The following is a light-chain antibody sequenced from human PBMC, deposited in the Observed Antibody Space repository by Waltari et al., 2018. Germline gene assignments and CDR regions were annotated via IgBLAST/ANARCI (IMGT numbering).Light chain of an antibody. J-gene: IGKJ5*01. CDR1: QRVSSY. Sequence: EIVLTQSPATLSLSPGERATLSCRASQRVSSYLAWYQQKPGQAPRLLIYDASNRATGIPARFSGGGSGTDFTLTISSLEPEDFAVYYCQQRSNWPITFGQGTRLEIK. CDR3: QQRSNWPIT. V-gene: IGKV3-11*01. CDR2: DAS.